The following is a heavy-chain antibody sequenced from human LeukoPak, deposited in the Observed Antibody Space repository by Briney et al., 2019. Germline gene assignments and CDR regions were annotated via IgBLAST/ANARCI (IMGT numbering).Heavy chain of an antibody. J-gene: IGHJ4*02. CDR2: IYYSGTT. Sequence: SEALSLTCTFSGGSISGYYWTWIRQPPGKGLEWIGYIYYSGTTNYNPALESRVTISIDTSTDQFSLRLSSVTAADTAVYHCGGENYGSGSLNYWGQGTLVTVSS. CDR3: GGENYGSGSLNY. CDR1: GGSISGYY. D-gene: IGHD3-10*01. V-gene: IGHV4-59*08.